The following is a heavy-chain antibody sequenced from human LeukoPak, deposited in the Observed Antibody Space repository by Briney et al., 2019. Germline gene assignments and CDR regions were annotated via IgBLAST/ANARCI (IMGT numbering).Heavy chain of an antibody. CDR1: GFTFSSYA. J-gene: IGHJ4*02. V-gene: IGHV3-23*01. CDR3: AKGIAAAGYSPLDY. CDR2: SGSGGST. Sequence: GGSLRLSCAASGFTFSSYAMSWVRQAPGKGLEWVSASGSGGSTYYADSVKGRFTISRDNSKNTLYLQMNSLRAEGTAVYYCAKGIAAAGYSPLDYWGQGTLVTVSS. D-gene: IGHD6-13*01.